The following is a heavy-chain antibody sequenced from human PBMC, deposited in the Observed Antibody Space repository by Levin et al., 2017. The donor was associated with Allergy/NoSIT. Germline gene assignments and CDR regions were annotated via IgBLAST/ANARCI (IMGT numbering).Heavy chain of an antibody. CDR1: GFTFSNYG. Sequence: LSLTCAASGFTFSNYGMHWVRQAPGKGLEWVAVISYNGTNKYCADSVKGRFTISRDNSKNTLFLQMSSLRAEDTAVYYCAKDHKAATGSASLYGMDVWGQGTTVTVSS. V-gene: IGHV3-30*18. CDR2: ISYNGTNK. CDR3: AKDHKAATGSASLYGMDV. D-gene: IGHD6-13*01. J-gene: IGHJ6*02.